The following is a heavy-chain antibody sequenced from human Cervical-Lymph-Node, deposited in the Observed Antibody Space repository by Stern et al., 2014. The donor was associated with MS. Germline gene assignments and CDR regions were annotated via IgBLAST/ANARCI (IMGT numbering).Heavy chain of an antibody. Sequence: QVQLQESGPGLVKPSQTLSLTCTVSGDSITTGSYYWSWIRQPAGKGLEWIGHIYTSGYTNYKSSLRSRVTISVDTSKNQFSLKLNPVTAADTAVYYCARDAADFDWFDTWGQGTLVTVSS. CDR1: GDSITTGSYY. CDR2: IYTSGYT. J-gene: IGHJ5*02. V-gene: IGHV4-61*02. CDR3: ARDAADFDWFDT.